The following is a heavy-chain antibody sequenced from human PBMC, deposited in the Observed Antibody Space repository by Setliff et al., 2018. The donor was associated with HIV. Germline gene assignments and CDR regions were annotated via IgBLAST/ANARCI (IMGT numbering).Heavy chain of an antibody. CDR3: ARKHLANVFDY. CDR2: VYYGGIT. CDR1: GVATDSNY. D-gene: IGHD5-12*01. Sequence: SETLSLTCTVSGVATDSNYWTWIRQSPGKGLEWIGYVYYGGITNYSPSLKSRVTMSVDTSKNQFSLRLSSVTAADTAVYYCARKHLANVFDYWGQGTLVTVSS. J-gene: IGHJ4*02. V-gene: IGHV4-59*01.